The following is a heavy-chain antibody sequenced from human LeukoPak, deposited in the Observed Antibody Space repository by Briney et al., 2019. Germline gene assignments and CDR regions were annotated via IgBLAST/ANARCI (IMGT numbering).Heavy chain of an antibody. V-gene: IGHV3-53*01. CDR2: IYSGGST. D-gene: IGHD3-22*01. Sequence: TGGSLRLSCAASGFTVSSNYMSWVRQAPGKGLEWVSVIYSGGSTYYADSVKGRFTISRDNSKNTLYLQMKSLGAEDTAVYYCARDDGWDSSGRFDYWGQGTLVTVSS. CDR1: GFTVSSNY. CDR3: ARDDGWDSSGRFDY. J-gene: IGHJ4*02.